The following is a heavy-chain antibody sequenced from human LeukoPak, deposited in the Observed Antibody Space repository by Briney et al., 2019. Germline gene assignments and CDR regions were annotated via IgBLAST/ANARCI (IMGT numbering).Heavy chain of an antibody. Sequence: GGSLRLSCAASGFTFSSYGMSWVRQAPGKGLEWVSAISGSGGSTYYADSVKGRFTISRDNAKNSLYLQMNSLRAEDTALYYCAKGVRITMVRGAFDIWGQGTMVTVSS. V-gene: IGHV3-23*01. D-gene: IGHD3-10*01. CDR2: ISGSGGST. J-gene: IGHJ3*02. CDR3: AKGVRITMVRGAFDI. CDR1: GFTFSSYG.